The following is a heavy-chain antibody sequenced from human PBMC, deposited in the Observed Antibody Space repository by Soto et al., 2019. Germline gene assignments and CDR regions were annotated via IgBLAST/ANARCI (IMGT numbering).Heavy chain of an antibody. V-gene: IGHV3-23*01. CDR3: GGPLGVPGFAP. Sequence: GSLRLSCAASGXTFSSYSMSWVRQAPGKGLEWVSAIIGSGGSTFYADSVKGRFTISRYNSKNTLYLQMNSLRAEATAVYYCGGPLGVPGFAPWGQGTLGTVSS. J-gene: IGHJ5*02. CDR1: GXTFSSYS. D-gene: IGHD3-3*01. CDR2: IIGSGGST.